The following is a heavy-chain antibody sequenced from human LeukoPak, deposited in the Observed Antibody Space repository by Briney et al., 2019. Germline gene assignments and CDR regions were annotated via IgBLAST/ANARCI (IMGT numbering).Heavy chain of an antibody. CDR1: GFTFRSYT. Sequence: GGSLRLSCAASGFTFRSYTMSWVRQAPGKGLEWVSVISGSGGSTYYADSVKGRFTISRDNSKNTLYLQMNSLRAEDTAVYYCAKHGFGVFEGYWGQGTLVTVSS. D-gene: IGHD3-10*01. J-gene: IGHJ4*02. V-gene: IGHV3-23*01. CDR3: AKHGFGVFEGY. CDR2: ISGSGGST.